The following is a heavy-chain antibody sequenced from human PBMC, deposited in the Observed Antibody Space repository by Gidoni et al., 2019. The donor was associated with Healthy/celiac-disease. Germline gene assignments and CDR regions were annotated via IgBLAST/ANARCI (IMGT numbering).Heavy chain of an antibody. CDR3: ARGSNFRWAARPHFDY. Sequence: QVQLQESGPGLVKPSETLSLTCTVSGGSISSYYWSWIRQPPGKGLEWIGYIYYSGSTNYNPSLKSRVTISVDTSKNQFSLKLSSVTAADTAVYYCARGSNFRWAARPHFDYWGQGTLVTVSS. D-gene: IGHD6-6*01. CDR2: IYYSGST. V-gene: IGHV4-59*01. J-gene: IGHJ4*02. CDR1: GGSISSYY.